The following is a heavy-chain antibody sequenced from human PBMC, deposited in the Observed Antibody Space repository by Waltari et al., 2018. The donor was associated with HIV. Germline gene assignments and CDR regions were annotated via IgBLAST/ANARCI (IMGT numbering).Heavy chain of an antibody. CDR3: ARERYCSGGSCPFDY. CDR2: IYYSGST. J-gene: IGHJ4*02. Sequence: QLQLQESGPGLVKPSETLSLTCTVSGGSISSSSYYWGWIRQPPGKRLEWIGSIYYSGSTYYHPSLKSRVTISVDTSKNQFSLKLSSVTAADTAVYYCARERYCSGGSCPFDYWGQGTLVTVSS. D-gene: IGHD2-15*01. V-gene: IGHV4-39*07. CDR1: GGSISSSSYY.